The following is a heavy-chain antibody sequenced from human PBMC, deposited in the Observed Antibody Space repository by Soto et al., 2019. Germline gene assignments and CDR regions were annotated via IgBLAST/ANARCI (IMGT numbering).Heavy chain of an antibody. CDR2: INPNSGVT. J-gene: IGHJ5*02. Sequence: GASVKVSCKASGYTFTGYFIHWVRQAPGEGLEWVGYINPNSGVTKYAPRFLGRVTITRDTSIRTAYMDLNNLRSDDTAVYFCARGGGTILYPLPWGPGTLVTVSS. CDR3: ARGGGTILYPLP. D-gene: IGHD2-2*01. CDR1: GYTFTGYF. V-gene: IGHV1-2*02.